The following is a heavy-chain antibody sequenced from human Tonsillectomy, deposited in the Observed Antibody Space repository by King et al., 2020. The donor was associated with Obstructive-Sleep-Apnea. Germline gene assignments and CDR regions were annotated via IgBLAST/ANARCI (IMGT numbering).Heavy chain of an antibody. CDR1: GFIFSGYA. D-gene: IGHD3-10*01. Sequence: VQLVESGGGVVQPGKSLRLSCVISGFIFSGYAMHWVRQAPGKGLEWVAVISFDGYNKYYADSVRGRFTISRDNSKNTLYLQMSSLRAEDTALYYCAGEGSGTYYNVNLDYWGQGTLVTVS. CDR2: ISFDGYNK. J-gene: IGHJ4*02. V-gene: IGHV3-30-3*01. CDR3: AGEGSGTYYNVNLDY.